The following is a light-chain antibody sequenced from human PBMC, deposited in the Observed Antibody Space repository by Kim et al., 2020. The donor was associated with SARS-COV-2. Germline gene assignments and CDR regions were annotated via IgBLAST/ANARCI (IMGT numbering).Light chain of an antibody. CDR3: QQYDNVLIT. CDR2: DAS. Sequence: ASLGDRVTITCQASQDIKNHLSWYQQKSGKAPKLLIYDASDLESGVPSRFSGSGSGTDFTFTISSLQPEDIATYYCQQYDNVLITFGQGTRLEIK. CDR1: QDIKNH. V-gene: IGKV1-33*01. J-gene: IGKJ5*01.